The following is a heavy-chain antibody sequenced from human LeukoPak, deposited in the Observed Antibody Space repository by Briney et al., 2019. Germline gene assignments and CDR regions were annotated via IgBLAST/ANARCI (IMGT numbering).Heavy chain of an antibody. CDR1: GGSISSSNW. CDR3: ARDQGGYDSKLWDY. D-gene: IGHD5-12*01. Sequence: SETLSLTCAVSGGSISSSNWWSWVRQPPGKGLEWIGEIYHSGSTNYNPSLKSRVTISVDKSKNQFSLKLSSVTAADTAVYYCARDQGGYDSKLWDYWGQGTLVTVSS. V-gene: IGHV4-4*02. CDR2: IYHSGST. J-gene: IGHJ4*02.